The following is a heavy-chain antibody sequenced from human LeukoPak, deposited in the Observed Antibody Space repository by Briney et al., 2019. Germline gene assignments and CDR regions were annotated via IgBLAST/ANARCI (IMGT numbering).Heavy chain of an antibody. CDR1: GYTFTGYY. J-gene: IGHJ4*02. CDR3: ARVVVTAIPFDY. D-gene: IGHD2-21*02. CDR2: INPNSGGT. V-gene: IGHV1-2*02. Sequence: ASVKVSCKASGYTFTGYYMHWVRQAPGQGLGWMGWINPNSGGTNYAQKFQGRVTMTRDTSISTAYMELSKLRSDDTAVYYCARVVVTAIPFDYWGQGTLVTVSS.